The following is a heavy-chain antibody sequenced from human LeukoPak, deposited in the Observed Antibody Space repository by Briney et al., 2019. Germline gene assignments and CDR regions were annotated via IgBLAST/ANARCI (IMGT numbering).Heavy chain of an antibody. D-gene: IGHD3-22*01. CDR2: ISGSGGST. CDR1: GFTLSSYA. CDR3: AKGSEYYYDSSGYYHY. J-gene: IGHJ4*02. Sequence: GASLRLSCAASGFTLSSYAMSWVRQAPGKGLEWVSAISGSGGSTYYADSVKGRFTISRDNSKNTLYLQMNSLRAEDTAVYYCAKGSEYYYDSSGYYHYWGQGTLVTVSS. V-gene: IGHV3-23*01.